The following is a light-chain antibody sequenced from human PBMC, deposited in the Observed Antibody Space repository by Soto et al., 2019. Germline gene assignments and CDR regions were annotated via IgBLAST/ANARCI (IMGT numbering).Light chain of an antibody. CDR3: QSYASSLSGYV. CDR1: SSNIGAGYD. Sequence: QSVLTQPPSVSGAPGQRVTISCTGSSSNIGAGYDLHWYQQLPGTAPKLLIYDDNNRPSGVPDRFSGSKSGTSASLAITGLHAEDEADYYCQSYASSLSGYVFGTGTKVTVL. CDR2: DDN. J-gene: IGLJ1*01. V-gene: IGLV1-40*01.